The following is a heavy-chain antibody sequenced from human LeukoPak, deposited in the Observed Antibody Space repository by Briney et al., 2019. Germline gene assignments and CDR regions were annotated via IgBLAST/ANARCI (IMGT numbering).Heavy chain of an antibody. D-gene: IGHD5-12*01. CDR3: ARAKQSGYPGDFDH. J-gene: IGHJ4*02. V-gene: IGHV3-66*01. Sequence: ESLTLTCAASGFTFSSTYMNWVRQPPGKGLEWVSVIYSGGTTYYAHSVKGRFTISRDSSKNTLSLQMNSLRAEDTGVYYCARAKQSGYPGDFDHWGQGTLVTVSS. CDR2: IYSGGTT. CDR1: GFTFSSTY.